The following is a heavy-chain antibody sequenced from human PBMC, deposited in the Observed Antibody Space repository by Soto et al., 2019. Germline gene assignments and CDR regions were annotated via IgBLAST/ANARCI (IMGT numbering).Heavy chain of an antibody. V-gene: IGHV1-18*01. CDR3: ARDLRLAARHWYFDL. J-gene: IGHJ2*01. Sequence: ASVKVSCKASGYTFTSYGISWVRQAPGQGLEWMGWISAYNGNTNYAQKLQGRVTMTTDTSTSTAYMELRSLRSDDTAVYYCARDLRLAARHWYFDLWGRGTLVTVSS. D-gene: IGHD6-6*01. CDR1: GYTFTSYG. CDR2: ISAYNGNT.